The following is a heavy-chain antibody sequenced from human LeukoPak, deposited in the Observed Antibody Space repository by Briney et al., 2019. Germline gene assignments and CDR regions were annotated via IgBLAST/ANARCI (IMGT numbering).Heavy chain of an antibody. D-gene: IGHD2-2*03. Sequence: GGSLRLSCAASGFTFSSYSMNWVRQAPGKGLEWVSSISSSSSYIYYADSVKGRFTISRDNAKNSLYLQMNSLRAEDTAVYYCARGLFGYCSSTSCGIENWFDPWGQGTLVTVSS. V-gene: IGHV3-21*01. CDR1: GFTFSSYS. J-gene: IGHJ5*02. CDR3: ARGLFGYCSSTSCGIENWFDP. CDR2: ISSSSSYI.